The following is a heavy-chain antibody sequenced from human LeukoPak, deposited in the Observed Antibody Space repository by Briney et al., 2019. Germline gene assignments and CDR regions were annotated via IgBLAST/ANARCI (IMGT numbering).Heavy chain of an antibody. V-gene: IGHV3-30*18. D-gene: IGHD6-19*01. CDR2: ISYDGSNK. Sequence: GGSLRLSCAASGFTFGSYGMHWVRQAPGKGLEWVAVISYDGSNKYYADSVKGRFTISRDNSKNTLYLQMNSLRAEDTAVYYCAKVVTVKAVAALDYWGQGTLVTVSS. CDR1: GFTFGSYG. J-gene: IGHJ4*02. CDR3: AKVVTVKAVAALDY.